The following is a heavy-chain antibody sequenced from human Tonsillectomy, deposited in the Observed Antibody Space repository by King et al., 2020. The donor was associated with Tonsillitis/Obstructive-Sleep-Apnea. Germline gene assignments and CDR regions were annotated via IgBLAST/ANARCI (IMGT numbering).Heavy chain of an antibody. Sequence: QLQESGPGLVKPSETLSLTCTVSGGSISGYYWSWIRQPPGKGLEWIGYIYYSGGTKYNPSLKSRVTISVDTSKNQFSLKLSSVTAADTAVYYCAREALDAFDIWGQGTMVTVSS. CDR3: AREALDAFDI. CDR2: IYYSGGT. J-gene: IGHJ3*02. CDR1: GGSISGYY. V-gene: IGHV4-59*01.